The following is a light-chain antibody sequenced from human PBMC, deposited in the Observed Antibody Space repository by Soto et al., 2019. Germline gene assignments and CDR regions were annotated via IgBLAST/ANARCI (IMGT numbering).Light chain of an antibody. Sequence: EIVLTQSPATLSLSPGERATLSCRASQSVSSYLAWYQQKPGQAPRLLIYDASNRATGIPARFSGSGSGTDFTLTISRLEPEDVAVYYCQQRSNWSPYTFGQGTKLEIK. CDR2: DAS. J-gene: IGKJ2*01. CDR1: QSVSSY. CDR3: QQRSNWSPYT. V-gene: IGKV3-11*01.